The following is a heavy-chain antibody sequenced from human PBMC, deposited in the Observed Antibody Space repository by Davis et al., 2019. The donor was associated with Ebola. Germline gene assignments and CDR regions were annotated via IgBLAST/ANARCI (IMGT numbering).Heavy chain of an antibody. Sequence: KVSCKGSGYRFTSYWIAWVRQMPGKGLEWMGTIYPGDSDTIYSPSFQGQVTISVDKSISTAYLQWSSLKASDTAMYYCARRPAVVMGAMDVWGKGATVTVS. V-gene: IGHV5-51*01. CDR3: ARRPAVVMGAMDV. J-gene: IGHJ6*03. CDR1: GYRFTSYW. D-gene: IGHD3-22*01. CDR2: IYPGDSDT.